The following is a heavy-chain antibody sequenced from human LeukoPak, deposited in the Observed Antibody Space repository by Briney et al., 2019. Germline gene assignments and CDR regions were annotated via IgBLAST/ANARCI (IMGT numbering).Heavy chain of an antibody. CDR3: ARDYRGVGATGHFDF. CDR2: INPGGGTT. CDR1: GYTFTRYY. J-gene: IGHJ4*02. D-gene: IGHD1-26*01. V-gene: IGHV1-46*01. Sequence: WASVKVSCKASGYTFTRYYMHWVRQAPGEGLEWMGIINPGGGTTTYAQKFKGRVTMTRDTSTTTIYMEMSSLRFEDTATYYCARDYRGVGATGHFDFWGQGTPVTVAS.